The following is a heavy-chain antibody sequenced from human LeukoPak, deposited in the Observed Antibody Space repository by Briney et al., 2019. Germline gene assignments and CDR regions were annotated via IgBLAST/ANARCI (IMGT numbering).Heavy chain of an antibody. CDR3: AKPHFDD. Sequence: GGSLRLSCAASGFTFDDYAMHWVRQAPGQGLEWVSGISWNSGSIDYADSVKGRFTISRDNSKNTLYLQMNSLRAGDTAVYYCAKPHFDDWGQGTLVTVSS. CDR2: ISWNSGSI. V-gene: IGHV3-9*01. J-gene: IGHJ4*02. CDR1: GFTFDDYA.